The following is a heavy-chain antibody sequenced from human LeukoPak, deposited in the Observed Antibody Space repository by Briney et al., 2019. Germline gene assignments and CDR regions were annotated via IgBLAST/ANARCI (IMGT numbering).Heavy chain of an antibody. Sequence: ASVKVSCKASGYTFTSYGISWVRQAPGQGLEWMGWISAYNGNTNYAQKLQGRVTMTTDTSTSTAYMELRSLRSDDTAVYYCARVSVGSAWSYGDSADYWGQGTLVTVSS. CDR1: GYTFTSYG. CDR3: ARVSVGSAWSYGDSADY. D-gene: IGHD4-17*01. CDR2: ISAYNGNT. J-gene: IGHJ4*02. V-gene: IGHV1-18*01.